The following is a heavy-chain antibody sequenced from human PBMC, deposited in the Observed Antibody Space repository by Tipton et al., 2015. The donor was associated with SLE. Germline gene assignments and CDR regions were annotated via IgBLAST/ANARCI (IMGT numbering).Heavy chain of an antibody. J-gene: IGHJ4*02. Sequence: TLSLTCTVSGGSIRGYYWSWIRQPPGKGLEWIGRIYNSGGTIYNPSLKSRVSLSSDTSKNQFSLRVRSVTAADTAVYYCARGGGSYYDYWGQGMLVTVSS. CDR2: IYNSGGT. CDR3: ARGGGSYYDY. CDR1: GGSIRGYY. V-gene: IGHV4-4*07. D-gene: IGHD1-26*01.